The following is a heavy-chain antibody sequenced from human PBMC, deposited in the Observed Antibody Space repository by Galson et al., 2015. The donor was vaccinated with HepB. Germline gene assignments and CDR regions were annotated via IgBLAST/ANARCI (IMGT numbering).Heavy chain of an antibody. CDR2: ISSDSTTI. Sequence: SLRLSCAASGFRLTDHAMNWVRRAPGKGLEWAAYISSDSTTIHYADSVKGRFTISRDNGKNSVFLQMNSLRGDDTAVYYCVRDRGSGFGGNDVPSFDYWGRGSLVTVSP. V-gene: IGHV3-48*01. CDR3: VRDRGSGFGGNDVPSFDY. D-gene: IGHD5-12*01. CDR1: GFRLTDHA. J-gene: IGHJ4*02.